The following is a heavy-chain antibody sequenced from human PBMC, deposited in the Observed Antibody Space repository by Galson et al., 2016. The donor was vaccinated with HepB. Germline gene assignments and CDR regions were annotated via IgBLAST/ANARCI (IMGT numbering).Heavy chain of an antibody. Sequence: TLSLTCTVSGDSISSGALHWSWIRQHPGKGLEWIGYIYYSGTTYYNPSLTSRVTISADTSKNQFSLRLSSVTAADTAVYYCARGRNYYDSSGYTHRGFDPWGQGALVTVSS. D-gene: IGHD3-22*01. CDR3: ARGRNYYDSSGYTHRGFDP. CDR1: GDSISSGALH. CDR2: IYYSGTT. J-gene: IGHJ5*02. V-gene: IGHV4-31*03.